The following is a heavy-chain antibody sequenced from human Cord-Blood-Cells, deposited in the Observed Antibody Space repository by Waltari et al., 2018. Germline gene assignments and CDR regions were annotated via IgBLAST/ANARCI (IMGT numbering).Heavy chain of an antibody. Sequence: QVQLVQSGAEVKKPGASVKVSCKASGYTFTGYYMHWVRQSPGQGLEWMGWNSPNSGGTNYAQKFQGWVTMTRDTSISTAYMELSRLRSDDTAVYYCARAGYSSSSVPWDGMDVWGQGTTVTVSS. CDR2: NSPNSGGT. V-gene: IGHV1-2*04. CDR1: GYTFTGYY. J-gene: IGHJ6*02. D-gene: IGHD6-6*01. CDR3: ARAGYSSSSVPWDGMDV.